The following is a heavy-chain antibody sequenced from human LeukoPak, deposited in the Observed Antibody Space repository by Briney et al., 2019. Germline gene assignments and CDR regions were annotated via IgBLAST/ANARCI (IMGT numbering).Heavy chain of an antibody. Sequence: SETLSLMCTVSGGSISSYYWSWIRQPPGKGLEWIGYIYYSGSTNYNPSLKSRVTISVDTSKNQFSLKLSSVTAADTAVYYCARANMGAFGIWGQGTMVTVSS. D-gene: IGHD3-16*01. J-gene: IGHJ3*02. CDR1: GGSISSYY. CDR3: ARANMGAFGI. V-gene: IGHV4-59*01. CDR2: IYYSGST.